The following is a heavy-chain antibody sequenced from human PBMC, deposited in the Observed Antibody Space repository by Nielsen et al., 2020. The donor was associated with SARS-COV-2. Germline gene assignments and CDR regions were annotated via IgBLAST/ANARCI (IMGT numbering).Heavy chain of an antibody. CDR1: GFTFSSYS. J-gene: IGHJ4*02. Sequence: GESLKISCAASGFTFSSYSMNWVRQAPGKGLEWVSYISSSSSTIYYADSVKGRFTISRDNAKNSLYLQMNSLRAEDTAVYYCARGQIILYCSSTSCLSGGVDYWGQGTLVTVSS. CDR2: ISSSSSTI. V-gene: IGHV3-48*01. D-gene: IGHD2-2*01. CDR3: ARGQIILYCSSTSCLSGGVDY.